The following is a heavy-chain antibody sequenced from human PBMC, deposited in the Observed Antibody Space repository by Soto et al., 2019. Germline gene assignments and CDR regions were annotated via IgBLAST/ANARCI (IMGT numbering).Heavy chain of an antibody. V-gene: IGHV4-38-2*01. J-gene: IGHJ5*02. CDR3: ARVARYCSSTSCYNWFDP. Sequence: LETLSLTCAVSGYSISSGCFWGWIRQPPGKGLEWIASMYHDGNTHYNPSLKSRVTTSVDTSKNQFSLKLSSVTAADTAVYYCARVARYCSSTSCYNWFDPWGQGTLVTVSS. CDR1: GYSISSGCF. D-gene: IGHD2-2*01. CDR2: MYHDGNT.